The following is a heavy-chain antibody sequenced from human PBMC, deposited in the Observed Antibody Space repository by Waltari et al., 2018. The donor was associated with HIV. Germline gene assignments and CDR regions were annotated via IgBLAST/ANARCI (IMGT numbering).Heavy chain of an antibody. CDR3: ARVWAEGGPQGN. CDR2: IEHSGNT. CDR1: NESLRGNY. J-gene: IGHJ4*02. Sequence: QVQLQQWGAGLLNPSETLSLACPVYNESLRGNYGNWIRQPPGKGLEWIGQIEHSGNTKYNPSLNSRVTISVDTSKNQFSLKMKSVTAADTAVYYCARVWAEGGPQGNWGQGTLVTVSS. D-gene: IGHD3-10*01. V-gene: IGHV4-34*01.